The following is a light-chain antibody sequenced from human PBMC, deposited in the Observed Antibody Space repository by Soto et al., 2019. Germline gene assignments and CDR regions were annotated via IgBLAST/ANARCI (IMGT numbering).Light chain of an antibody. CDR3: QNYNRAPWT. CDR1: EDISNY. J-gene: IGKJ1*01. CDR2: GAS. Sequence: DIQMTQSPSSLSASVGDRVTITCRASEDISNYLAWYQQKPGKVPKLLIYGASTLKSGVPSRFSGSGSGTDFTLTISSLQTEDVATYYCQNYNRAPWTFGQGTKVESK. V-gene: IGKV1-27*01.